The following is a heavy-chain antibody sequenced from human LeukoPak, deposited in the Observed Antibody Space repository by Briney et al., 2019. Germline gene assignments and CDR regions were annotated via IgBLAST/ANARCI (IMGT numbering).Heavy chain of an antibody. Sequence: SETLSLTCAVYGGSFSGYYWSWIRQPPGKGLEWIGEINHSGSTNYNPSLKSRVTISVDTSKNQFSLKLSSVTAADTAVYYCARQKGIAVAGYYFDYWGQGTLVTVSS. J-gene: IGHJ4*02. CDR2: INHSGST. V-gene: IGHV4-34*01. D-gene: IGHD6-19*01. CDR3: ARQKGIAVAGYYFDY. CDR1: GGSFSGYY.